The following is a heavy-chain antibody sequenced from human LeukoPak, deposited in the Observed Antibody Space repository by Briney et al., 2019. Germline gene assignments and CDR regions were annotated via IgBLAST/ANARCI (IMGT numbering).Heavy chain of an antibody. Sequence: PSQTLSLTCTVSDGSISSNSYYWSWIPQPAGKGLEWIGRIYSSGSTNYNPSLKSRVTISIDTSRDQFSLKLTSVTAADTAVYYCARVTIPAAGHAFDIWGQGTMVTVSS. D-gene: IGHD6-13*01. J-gene: IGHJ3*02. V-gene: IGHV4-61*02. CDR3: ARVTIPAAGHAFDI. CDR1: DGSISSNSYY. CDR2: IYSSGST.